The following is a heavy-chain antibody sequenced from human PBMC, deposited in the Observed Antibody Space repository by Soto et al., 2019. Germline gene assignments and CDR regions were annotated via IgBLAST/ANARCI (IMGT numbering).Heavy chain of an antibody. CDR2: INPSGGST. V-gene: IGHV1-46*01. CDR3: ARASRRGYSSGWGFDY. D-gene: IGHD6-19*01. CDR1: GYTFTSYY. J-gene: IGHJ4*02. Sequence: QVQLVQSGAEVKKPGASVKVSCKASGYTFTSYYMHWVRQAPGQGLEWMGIINPSGGSTSYAQKFQGRVTMTRDTSTSTVYMELSSLRSEDTAVYCCARASRRGYSSGWGFDYWGQGTLVTVSS.